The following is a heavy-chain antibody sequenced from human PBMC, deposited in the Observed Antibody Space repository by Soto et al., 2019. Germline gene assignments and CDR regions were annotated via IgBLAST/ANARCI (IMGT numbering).Heavy chain of an antibody. V-gene: IGHV4-59*01. D-gene: IGHD3-3*01. CDR3: ARANRITIFGVVSHFDY. J-gene: IGHJ4*02. CDR2: IYYSGST. CDR1: GGSISSYY. Sequence: SETLSLTCTVSGGSISSYYLSWIRQPPGKGLEWIGYIYYSGSTNYNPSLKSRVTISVDTSKNQFSLKLSSVTAADTAVYYCARANRITIFGVVSHFDYWGQGTLVTVSS.